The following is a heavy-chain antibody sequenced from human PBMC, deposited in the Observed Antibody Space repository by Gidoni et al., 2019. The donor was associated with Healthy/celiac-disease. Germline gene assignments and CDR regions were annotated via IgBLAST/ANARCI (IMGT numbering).Heavy chain of an antibody. J-gene: IGHJ5*02. V-gene: IGHV3-21*01. D-gene: IGHD3-3*01. CDR2: ISSSNNYI. Sequence: EVQLVESGGGLVKPGGSLLPSCVASGFTFSSYSRNWARQAPGKGLEWVSSISSSNNYIYYADSMKGRFTISRDNAKNSLYLQMNSLRAEDTAVYYCARERMPLEWPPNWFDPWGQGTLVTVSS. CDR1: GFTFSSYS. CDR3: ARERMPLEWPPNWFDP.